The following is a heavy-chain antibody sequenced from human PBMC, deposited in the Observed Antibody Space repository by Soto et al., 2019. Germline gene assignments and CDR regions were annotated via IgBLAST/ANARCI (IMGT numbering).Heavy chain of an antibody. V-gene: IGHV6-1*01. CDR1: ADSVSSNSAA. D-gene: IGHD5-12*01. J-gene: IGHJ4*02. CDR2: TYYRSKKWYN. Sequence: PSQTLPLTCAISADSVSSNSAAWNCIRQSPSRGLQWLGRTYYRSKKWYNDYAVSVKSRITINPDTSKNQFSLQLNSVTPEDTAVYFCAREVATMLLDYWGQGTLVTVSS. CDR3: AREVATMLLDY.